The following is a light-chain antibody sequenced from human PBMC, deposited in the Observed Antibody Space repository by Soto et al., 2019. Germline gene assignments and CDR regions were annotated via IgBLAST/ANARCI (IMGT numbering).Light chain of an antibody. V-gene: IGKV3-15*01. CDR3: HQYNNWPQT. CDR2: GAS. Sequence: EIVMTQSPSTLSVSPGERVSLSCRASQSVNSKLAWYQQKPGQAPRLLIYGASTRATGIPARFSGSGSGTEFTLTISSLQSEDSAVYYCHQYNNWPQTFGQGTKVDIK. CDR1: QSVNSK. J-gene: IGKJ1*01.